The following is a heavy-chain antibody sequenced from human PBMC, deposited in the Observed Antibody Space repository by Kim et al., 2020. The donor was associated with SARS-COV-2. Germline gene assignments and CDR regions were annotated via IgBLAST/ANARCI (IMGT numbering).Heavy chain of an antibody. Sequence: GGSLRLSCAASGFTFSKYGFNWVRQAPGKGLEWVSHISGSGSPKYYAESVRGRFTISRDNAQNVLFLQMNSLRGEDTAVYYCVRGNVDNWVQGTLVTVSS. CDR2: ISGSGSPK. CDR1: GFTFSKYG. D-gene: IGHD1-1*01. J-gene: IGHJ4*02. CDR3: VRGNVDN. V-gene: IGHV3-48*04.